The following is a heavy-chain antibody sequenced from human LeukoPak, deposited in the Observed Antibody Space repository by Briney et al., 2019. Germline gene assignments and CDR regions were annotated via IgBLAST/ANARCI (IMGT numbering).Heavy chain of an antibody. J-gene: IGHJ4*02. CDR1: GFTFSSYS. V-gene: IGHV3-48*04. Sequence: GGSLRLSCAASGFTFSSYSMNWVRQAPGKGLEWVSYITSSSGTIYYADSVRGRFTISRDNAKNSLYLQMSSLRAEDTAVYYCARSADRSGYFREITLYYFDYWGQGTLVTVSS. D-gene: IGHD3-22*01. CDR2: ITSSSGTI. CDR3: ARSADRSGYFREITLYYFDY.